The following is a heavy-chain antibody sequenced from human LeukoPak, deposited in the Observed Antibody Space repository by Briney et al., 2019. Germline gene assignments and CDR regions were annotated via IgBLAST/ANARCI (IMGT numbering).Heavy chain of an antibody. D-gene: IGHD2-15*01. V-gene: IGHV1-2*02. CDR3: TRSSWDCSSGSCYSNMNFDY. CDR2: INPNKGDT. Sequence: ASVKVSCKASGYTFAGYYIHWARRAPGQGLEWLGWINPNKGDTKSAQKFRDRVIMTTDTSLTTAYMEVINLSSDDTAVYYCTRSSWDCSSGSCYSNMNFDYWGQGTLVTVSS. CDR1: GYTFAGYY. J-gene: IGHJ4*02.